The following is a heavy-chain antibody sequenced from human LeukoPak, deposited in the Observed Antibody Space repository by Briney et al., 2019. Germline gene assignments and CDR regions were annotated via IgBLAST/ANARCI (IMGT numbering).Heavy chain of an antibody. Sequence: SETLSLTCTVSGGSISSYYWSWIRQPPGKRLEWIVYIYTSGSTNYNPSLKSRVTISVDTSKNQFSLKLSSVTAADTAVYYCARVRCLHSNWFDPWGQGTLVTVSS. V-gene: IGHV4-4*09. J-gene: IGHJ5*02. CDR3: ARVRCLHSNWFDP. D-gene: IGHD3-16*01. CDR2: IYTSGST. CDR1: GGSISSYY.